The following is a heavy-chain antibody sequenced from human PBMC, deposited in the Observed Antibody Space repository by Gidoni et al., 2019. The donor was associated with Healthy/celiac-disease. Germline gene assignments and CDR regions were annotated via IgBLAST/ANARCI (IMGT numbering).Heavy chain of an antibody. CDR2: INPNSGGT. CDR1: GYTFTGHD. Sequence: QVQLVQSGAEVKKPGASVKVSCKASGYTFTGHDVPWVRQAPGQGLEWRGWINPNSGGTNYAQKFQGWVTMTRDTSISTVYMDLSRLNSDDTALYYCARDRTDPSISNAFFDYWGQGTLVTVSS. CDR3: ARDRTDPSISNAFFDY. V-gene: IGHV1-2*04. J-gene: IGHJ4*02. D-gene: IGHD1-1*01.